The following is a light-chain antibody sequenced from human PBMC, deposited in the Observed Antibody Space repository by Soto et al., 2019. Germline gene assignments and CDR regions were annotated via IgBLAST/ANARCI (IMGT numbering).Light chain of an antibody. V-gene: IGLV2-14*01. CDR1: STDVGGYNY. Sequence: QSALTQPASVSGSPGQSITISCTGTSTDVGGYNYVSWFQQHPGKAPKLLIYEVSNRPSAVYNLFSGSKAGNTATLTISRLQAEEEADYYCTSYTKSSPLVFGPGTKVTVL. CDR2: EVS. CDR3: TSYTKSSPLV. J-gene: IGLJ1*01.